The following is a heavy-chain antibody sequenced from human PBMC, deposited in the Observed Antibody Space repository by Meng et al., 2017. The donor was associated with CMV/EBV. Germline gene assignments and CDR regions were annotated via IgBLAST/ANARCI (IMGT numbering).Heavy chain of an antibody. D-gene: IGHD3-22*01. V-gene: IGHV3-48*04. Sequence: GGSLRLSCAASGFTFSSYSMNWVCQAPGKGLEWVSYISSSSSTTYYADSVKGRFTISRDNAKNSLYLQMNSLRAEDTAVYYCARGDYYDSSGYYGYYYGMDVWGQGTTVTVSS. CDR2: ISSSSSTT. CDR3: ARGDYYDSSGYYGYYYGMDV. CDR1: GFTFSSYS. J-gene: IGHJ6*02.